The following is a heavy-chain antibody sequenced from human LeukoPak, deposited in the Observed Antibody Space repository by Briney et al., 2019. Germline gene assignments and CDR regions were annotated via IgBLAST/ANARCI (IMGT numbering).Heavy chain of an antibody. Sequence: PSETLSLTCAVYGGSFSGYYWSWIRQPPGKGLEWIGEINHSGSTNYNPSLESRVTISVDTSKNQFSLKLSSVTAADTAVYYCARGRGLLGFSGYFLSFDHWGQGTLVAVSS. D-gene: IGHD5-12*01. CDR3: ARGRGLLGFSGYFLSFDH. V-gene: IGHV4-34*01. CDR2: INHSGST. J-gene: IGHJ4*02. CDR1: GGSFSGYY.